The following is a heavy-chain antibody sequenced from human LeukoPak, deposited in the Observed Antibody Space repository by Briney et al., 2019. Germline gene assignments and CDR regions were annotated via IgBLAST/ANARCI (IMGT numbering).Heavy chain of an antibody. D-gene: IGHD3-22*01. J-gene: IGHJ3*02. CDR1: GYTFTGYY. Sequence: ASVKVSCKASGYTFTGYYMHWVRQAPGQGLEWMGWINAGNGNTKYSQKFQGRVTITRDTSASTAYMELSSLRSEDTAEYYCARDSQRYDSSGYYWDAFDIWGQGTMVTVSS. CDR3: ARDSQRYDSSGYYWDAFDI. CDR2: INAGNGNT. V-gene: IGHV1-3*01.